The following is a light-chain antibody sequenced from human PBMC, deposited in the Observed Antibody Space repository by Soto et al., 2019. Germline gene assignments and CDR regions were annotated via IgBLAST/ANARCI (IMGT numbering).Light chain of an antibody. Sequence: EIVLTQSPGTLSLSPGERATLSCRASQSVSSSYLAWYQQRPGQAPRLLIYTASSRATGIPDRFSGSGSGTDFTLTISXLEPEDFAVHYCQQYGSSLTFGQGTRLEIK. CDR3: QQYGSSLT. CDR1: QSVSSSY. V-gene: IGKV3-20*01. CDR2: TAS. J-gene: IGKJ5*01.